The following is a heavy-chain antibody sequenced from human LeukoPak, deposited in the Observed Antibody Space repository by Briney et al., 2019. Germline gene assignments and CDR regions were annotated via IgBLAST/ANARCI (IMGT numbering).Heavy chain of an antibody. J-gene: IGHJ4*02. Sequence: ASVKVSCKASGYSFISYGISWARQAPGQGLVWMGWISAYNGNTEYAQKLQGRVTMTTDSSMSTAYMELRSLRPDDTAVYYCARDGIAVAGTLDYWGQGTLVTVSS. CDR2: ISAYNGNT. CDR3: ARDGIAVAGTLDY. D-gene: IGHD6-19*01. V-gene: IGHV1-18*01. CDR1: GYSFISYG.